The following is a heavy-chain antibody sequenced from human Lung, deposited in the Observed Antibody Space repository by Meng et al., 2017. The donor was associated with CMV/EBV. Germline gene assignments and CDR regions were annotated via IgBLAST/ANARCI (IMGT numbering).Heavy chain of an antibody. CDR2: INPGGGST. Sequence: SGYTFTTYYMKWVRQAPGQGLEWMGIINPGGGSTNYAQKFQGRVTMTRDTSTSTVYMELSSLGSEDTAVYYCARTHVMGGAPPSLDYWGQGTLVTVSS. CDR3: ARTHVMGGAPPSLDY. J-gene: IGHJ4*02. CDR1: GYTFTTYY. V-gene: IGHV1-46*01. D-gene: IGHD1-26*01.